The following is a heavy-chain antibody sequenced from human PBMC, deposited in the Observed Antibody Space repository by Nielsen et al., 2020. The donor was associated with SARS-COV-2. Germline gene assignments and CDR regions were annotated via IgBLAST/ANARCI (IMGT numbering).Heavy chain of an antibody. Sequence: LSLTCAASGFTFSSLWMSWVRQVPGKGLEWVADIKPDGSEKCYVDSVKGRFTISRDNAKNSMSLQMNSLRVEDTAVYYCARDWSRAFDVWGQGTMVTVSS. CDR2: IKPDGSEK. CDR1: GFTFSSLW. CDR3: ARDWSRAFDV. V-gene: IGHV3-7*01. J-gene: IGHJ3*01.